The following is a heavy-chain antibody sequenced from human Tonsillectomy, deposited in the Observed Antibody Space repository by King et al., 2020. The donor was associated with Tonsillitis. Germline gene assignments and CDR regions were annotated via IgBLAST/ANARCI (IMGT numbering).Heavy chain of an antibody. V-gene: IGHV3-33*08. CDR2: IWYDGSNK. Sequence: VQLVESGGGVVQPGRSLRLSCAASGFTFSSYGMHWVRQAPGKGLEWVAVIWYDGSNKYYADSVKGRFTISRDNSKNTLYLQMNSLRAEDTAVYYCARDARQVGVALWGGYSYDYYMDVWGTGTTVTVSS. CDR3: ARDARQVGVALWGGYSYDYYMDV. D-gene: IGHD3-3*01. J-gene: IGHJ6*03. CDR1: GFTFSSYG.